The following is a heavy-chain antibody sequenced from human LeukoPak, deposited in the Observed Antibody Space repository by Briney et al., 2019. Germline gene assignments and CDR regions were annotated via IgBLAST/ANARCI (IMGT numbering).Heavy chain of an antibody. CDR2: INHSGST. CDR1: GGSFSGYY. J-gene: IGHJ6*03. CDR3: ARGRRGVGYYYYMDV. V-gene: IGHV4-34*01. D-gene: IGHD3-10*01. Sequence: SETLSLTCAVYGGSFSGYYWSWIRQPPGKGLEWIGEINHSGSTNYNPSLKSRVTISVDTSKNQFSLKLSSVTAADTAVYYCARGRRGVGYYYYMDVWGKGTTVTVSS.